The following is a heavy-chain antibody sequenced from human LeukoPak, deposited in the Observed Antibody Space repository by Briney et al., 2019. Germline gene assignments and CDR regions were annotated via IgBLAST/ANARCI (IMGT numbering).Heavy chain of an antibody. D-gene: IGHD5-18*01. V-gene: IGHV1-2*02. Sequence: GASVKVSCKASGYTFTSYYMHWVRQAPGQGLEWMGWINPHSGDTNFAQKFQGRVTMTRDTSISTAYMELSGLRSDETAVYYCARVGRGYSYGYLDYWGQGTLVTVSS. CDR3: ARVGRGYSYGYLDY. CDR2: INPHSGDT. J-gene: IGHJ4*02. CDR1: GYTFTSYY.